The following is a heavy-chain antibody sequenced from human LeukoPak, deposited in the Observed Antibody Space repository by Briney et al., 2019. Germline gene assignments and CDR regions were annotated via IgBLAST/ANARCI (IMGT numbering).Heavy chain of an antibody. CDR1: GGSISSSSYY. V-gene: IGHV4-39*07. CDR3: ARVSGYPTTTRSHYYMDV. Sequence: PSETLSLTCTVSGGSISSSSYYWGWIRQPPGKGLEWIGSIYYSGSTYYNPSLKSRVTISVDTSKNQFSLKLSSVTAADTAVYYCARVSGYPTTTRSHYYMDVWGKGTTVTVSS. CDR2: IYYSGST. J-gene: IGHJ6*03. D-gene: IGHD5-12*01.